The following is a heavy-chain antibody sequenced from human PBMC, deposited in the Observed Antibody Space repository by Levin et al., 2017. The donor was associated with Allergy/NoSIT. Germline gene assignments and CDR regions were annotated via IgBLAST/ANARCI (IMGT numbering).Heavy chain of an antibody. CDR3: ARSYCSGGSCYPKRDYYYGIDV. D-gene: IGHD2-15*01. CDR1: GYPISSGYH. CDR2: IYHSGTT. V-gene: IGHV4-38-2*01. J-gene: IGHJ6*02. Sequence: GSLRLSCGVSGYPISSGYHWGWIRLPPGKGLEWIGNIYHSGTTYYNPSLKSRVTISLDTSKNQFSLKLTSVTAADTAVYYCARSYCSGGSCYPKRDYYYGIDVWGQGTTVTVSS.